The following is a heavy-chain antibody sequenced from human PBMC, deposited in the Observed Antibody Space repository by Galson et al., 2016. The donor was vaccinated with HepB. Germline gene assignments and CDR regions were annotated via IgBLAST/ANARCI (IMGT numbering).Heavy chain of an antibody. CDR1: CVSITTRNYF. J-gene: IGHJ2*01. Sequence: ETLSLTCSVSCVSITTRNYFGRWICPSPGKEMQRIGSISFTTNTYYNPSLQSRVIVSADTSKNRFSLSLSSVSAADTAVYHCARRTCCGLGSWYFDVWGRGVPVIVSS. V-gene: IGHV4-39*02. D-gene: IGHD2-21*01. CDR3: ARRTCCGLGSWYFDV. CDR2: ISFTTNT.